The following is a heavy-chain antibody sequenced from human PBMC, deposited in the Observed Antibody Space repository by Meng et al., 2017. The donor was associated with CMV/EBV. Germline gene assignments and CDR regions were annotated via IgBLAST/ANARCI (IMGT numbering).Heavy chain of an antibody. J-gene: IGHJ6*02. V-gene: IGHV3-48*03. CDR3: ARALIAVAGSWDYYYGMDV. CDR2: ISSSGSTI. Sequence: GGSLRLSCAASGFTFSSYEMNWVRQAPGKGLEWVSYISSSGSTIYYADSVKGRFTISRDNAKNSLYLQMNSLRAEDTAVYYCARALIAVAGSWDYYYGMDVWGQGTTVTVSS. CDR1: GFTFSSYE. D-gene: IGHD6-19*01.